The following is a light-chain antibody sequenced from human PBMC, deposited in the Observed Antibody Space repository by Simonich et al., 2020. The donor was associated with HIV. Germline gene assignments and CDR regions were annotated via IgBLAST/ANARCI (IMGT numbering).Light chain of an antibody. J-gene: IGKJ2*01. CDR2: AAS. Sequence: DIQMTQSPSSLSASVGDRVTITCRANQSISSYLNWYQQKPGKAPKRLIYAASSLQSGVPSRFSGSGSGTDFTLTISSLQPEDFATYFCQQSYSTPNTFGQGTKLEIK. CDR1: QSISSY. CDR3: QQSYSTPNT. V-gene: IGKV1-39*01.